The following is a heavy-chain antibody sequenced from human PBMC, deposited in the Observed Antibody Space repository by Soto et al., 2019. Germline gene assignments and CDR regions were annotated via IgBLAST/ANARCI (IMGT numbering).Heavy chain of an antibody. D-gene: IGHD6-13*01. J-gene: IGHJ6*02. V-gene: IGHV1-18*01. CDR2: ISAYNGNT. Sequence: ASVKVSCKASGYTFTSYGISWVRQAPGQGLEWMGWISAYNGNTNYAQKLQGRVTMTTDTSTSTAYMELRSLRSDDTAVYYCAREYSSSWYYYYYCMDVWGQGTTVTVSS. CDR3: AREYSSSWYYYYYCMDV. CDR1: GYTFTSYG.